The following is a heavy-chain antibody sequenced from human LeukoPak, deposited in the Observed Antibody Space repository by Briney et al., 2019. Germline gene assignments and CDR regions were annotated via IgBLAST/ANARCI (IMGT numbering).Heavy chain of an antibody. CDR3: AGAHGYHDFWSGYSD. J-gene: IGHJ4*02. V-gene: IGHV4-61*02. D-gene: IGHD3-3*01. CDR1: GGSISSGSYY. CDR2: IYTSGST. Sequence: SQTLSLTCTVSGGSISSGSYYWSWIRQPAGKGLEWIGRIYTSGSTNYNPSLKSRVTISVDTSKNQFSLKLSSVTAADTAVYYCAGAHGYHDFWSGYSDWGQGTLVTVSS.